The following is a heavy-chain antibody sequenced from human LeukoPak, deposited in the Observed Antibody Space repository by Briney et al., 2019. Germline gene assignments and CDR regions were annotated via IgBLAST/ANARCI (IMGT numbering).Heavy chain of an antibody. J-gene: IGHJ3*02. CDR3: ARHREMDSYEAFDM. D-gene: IGHD5-24*01. CDR2: IVYSGST. CDR1: GGSISSYY. Sequence: SETLSLTCTVSGGSISSYYWSWIRQPPGKGLEWIGFIVYSGSTNYNPSLKSRVTISIDTSNNQLSMKLSSVTAADTAVYYCARHREMDSYEAFDMWGQGTMVTVSS. V-gene: IGHV4-59*08.